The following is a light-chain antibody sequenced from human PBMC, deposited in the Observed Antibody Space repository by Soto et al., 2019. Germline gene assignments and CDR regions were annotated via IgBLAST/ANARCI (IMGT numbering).Light chain of an antibody. CDR1: FSNIGAGYE. CDR3: QSYDNSLSGSGV. V-gene: IGLV1-40*01. CDR2: GHN. Sequence: QSVLTQPPSVSGAPGQMVTISCTGSFSNIGAGYEVHWYQQLPGTAPKLLISGHNNRPSGVPDRFFGSKSGTSAPLTITGLQAEDEADYFCQSYDNSLSGSGVFGGGTQLTVL. J-gene: IGLJ3*02.